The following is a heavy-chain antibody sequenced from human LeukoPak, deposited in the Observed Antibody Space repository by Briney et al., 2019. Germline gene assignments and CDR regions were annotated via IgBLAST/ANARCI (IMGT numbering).Heavy chain of an antibody. CDR2: IRNKAYGGTT. D-gene: IGHD4-17*01. J-gene: IGHJ4*02. V-gene: IGHV3-49*03. CDR3: TSFKYGDNLRY. CDR1: RFTFGDYA. Sequence: PGGSLRLSCAASRFTFGDYAMSWFRQAPGKGLEWVGFIRNKAYGGTTEYAASVKGRFTISRDDSKSIAYLQMNSLKVEDTAVYYCTSFKYGDNLRYWGQGTLVTVSS.